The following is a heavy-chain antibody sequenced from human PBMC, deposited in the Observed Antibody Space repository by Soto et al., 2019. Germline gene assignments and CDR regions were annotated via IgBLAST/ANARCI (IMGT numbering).Heavy chain of an antibody. CDR2: FDPEDGET. D-gene: IGHD6-19*01. CDR1: GYTLTELS. Sequence: ASVKVSCKVSGYTLTELSMHWVRQAPGKGLEWMGGFDPEDGETIYAQKFQGRVTMTEDTSTDTAYMELSSLRSEDTAVYYCATGGFGGRVVAGTLDYYYYYGMDVWGQGTTVTVSS. J-gene: IGHJ6*02. CDR3: ATGGFGGRVVAGTLDYYYYYGMDV. V-gene: IGHV1-24*01.